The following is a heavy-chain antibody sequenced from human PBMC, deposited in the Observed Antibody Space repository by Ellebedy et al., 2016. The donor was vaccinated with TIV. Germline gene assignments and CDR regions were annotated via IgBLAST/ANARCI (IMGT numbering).Heavy chain of an antibody. CDR2: IYHSGST. Sequence: SETLSLTCAVSGGSISSGGYSWSWIRQPPGKGLEWIGYIYHSGSTYYNPSLQSRLTISVDTSRNQFSLKLNSVTAADTAVYYCTRGGGSFSDHWGQGTLVTVSS. J-gene: IGHJ4*02. CDR3: TRGGGSFSDH. CDR1: GGSISSGGYS. V-gene: IGHV4-30-2*01. D-gene: IGHD2-15*01.